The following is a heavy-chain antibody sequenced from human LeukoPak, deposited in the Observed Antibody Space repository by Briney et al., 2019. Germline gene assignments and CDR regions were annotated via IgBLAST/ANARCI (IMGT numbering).Heavy chain of an antibody. CDR2: IDPSDSYT. D-gene: IGHD2-2*01. CDR3: ASGVPAPQLDY. J-gene: IGHJ4*02. V-gene: IGHV5-10-1*01. Sequence: GESLKISCKGSGYSLTSYWISWVRQMPGQGLEWMGRIDPSDSYTNYSTSFQGHVTISSDKSISTAYLQWSSLKASDTAMYYCASGVPAPQLDYWGQGALGTVSS. CDR1: GYSLTSYW.